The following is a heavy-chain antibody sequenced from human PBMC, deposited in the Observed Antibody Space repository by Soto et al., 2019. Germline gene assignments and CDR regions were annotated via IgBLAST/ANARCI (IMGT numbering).Heavy chain of an antibody. CDR1: GFTFSNYA. CDR3: AKANSFYCSRTSCYAYYFDY. J-gene: IGHJ4*02. D-gene: IGHD2-2*01. V-gene: IGHV3-23*01. Sequence: EVQLLESGGGLVQPGGSLRLSCAASGFTFSNYAMSWLRQAPGKGLEWVSSISGSGGSTYYVDSVKGRFTISRDNSKYTLYLQVNSLRVEDTAVYYCAKANSFYCSRTSCYAYYFDYWGQGTLVTVSS. CDR2: ISGSGGST.